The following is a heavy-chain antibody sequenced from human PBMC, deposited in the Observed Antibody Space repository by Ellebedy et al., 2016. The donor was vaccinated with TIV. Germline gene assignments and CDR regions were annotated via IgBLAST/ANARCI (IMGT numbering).Heavy chain of an antibody. Sequence: SETLSLTXAVYGGSFSGYYWSWIRQPPGKGLEWIGEINHSGRTNYNPSLKSRVSMSIDTSKSQFSLRLRSMTAADTAIYYCARDVMTIFGHLHMDVWGKGTTVTVSS. V-gene: IGHV4-34*01. CDR2: INHSGRT. D-gene: IGHD3-3*01. CDR1: GGSFSGYY. J-gene: IGHJ6*03. CDR3: ARDVMTIFGHLHMDV.